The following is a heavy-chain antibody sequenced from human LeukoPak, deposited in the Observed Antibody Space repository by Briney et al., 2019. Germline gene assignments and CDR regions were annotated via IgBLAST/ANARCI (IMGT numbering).Heavy chain of an antibody. Sequence: GGSLRLSCAASGFTFSSYAMHWVRQAPGKGLEWVAVISYDGSNKYYADSVKGRFTISRDNSKNTLYLQMNSLRAEDTAVYYCAKGSGSSSWYGEVDYWGQGTLVTVSS. D-gene: IGHD6-13*01. J-gene: IGHJ4*02. CDR3: AKGSGSSSWYGEVDY. CDR2: ISYDGSNK. V-gene: IGHV3-30-3*01. CDR1: GFTFSSYA.